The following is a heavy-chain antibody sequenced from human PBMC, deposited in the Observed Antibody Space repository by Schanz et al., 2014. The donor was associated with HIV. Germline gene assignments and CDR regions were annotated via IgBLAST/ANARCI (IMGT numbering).Heavy chain of an antibody. Sequence: QVQLQESGPGLVKPSQTLSLTCTVAGGSISSGGLYWSWIRQHPAKGLEWIGYMYYSGSTYYNPTLQSSVEISVDTSKNQFTLKLSSVTAADTAVYYCARVPPSDSSGYYPFDYWGQGTLVTVSS. CDR1: GGSISSGGLY. V-gene: IGHV4-31*03. CDR2: MYYSGST. CDR3: ARVPPSDSSGYYPFDY. D-gene: IGHD3-22*01. J-gene: IGHJ4*02.